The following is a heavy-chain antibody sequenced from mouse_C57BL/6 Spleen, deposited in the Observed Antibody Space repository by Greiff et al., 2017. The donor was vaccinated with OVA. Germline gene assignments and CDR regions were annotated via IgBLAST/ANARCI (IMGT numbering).Heavy chain of an antibody. Sequence: QVQLQQPGAELVRPGSSVKLSCKASGYTFTSYWMDWVKQRPGQGLEWIGNIYPSDSETHYNQKFKDKATLTVDKSSSTAYMQLSSLTSEDSAVYSGARAAYGNYWDFDVWGTGTTVTVSS. CDR2: IYPSDSET. J-gene: IGHJ1*03. CDR3: ARAAYGNYWDFDV. V-gene: IGHV1-61*01. D-gene: IGHD2-1*01. CDR1: GYTFTSYW.